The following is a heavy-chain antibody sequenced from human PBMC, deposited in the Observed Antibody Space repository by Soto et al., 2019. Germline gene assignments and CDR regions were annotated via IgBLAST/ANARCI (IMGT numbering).Heavy chain of an antibody. CDR2: ISSSSSYI. Sequence: PGESLKISCAASGFTFSSYSMNWVRQAPGKGLEWVSSISSSSSYIYYADSVKGRFTVSRDNAKNSLYLQMNSLRAEDTAVYYCARARVTIFGVVTAFDIWGQGNSGHRLL. CDR1: GFTFSSYS. D-gene: IGHD3-3*01. V-gene: IGHV3-21*01. CDR3: ARARVTIFGVVTAFDI. J-gene: IGHJ3*02.